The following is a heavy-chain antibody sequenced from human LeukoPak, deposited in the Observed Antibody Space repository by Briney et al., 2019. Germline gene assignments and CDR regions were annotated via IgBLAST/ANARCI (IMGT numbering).Heavy chain of an antibody. D-gene: IGHD3-10*01. V-gene: IGHV1-69*05. CDR2: IIPIFGTA. CDR1: GGTFSSYA. J-gene: IGHJ5*02. CDR3: ARDRDLRFGELLWWFDP. Sequence: SVKVSCKASGGTFSSYAISWVRQAPGQGLEWMGRIIPIFGTANYAQKFQGRVTITTDESTSTAYMELRSLRSEDTAVYYCARDRDLRFGELLWWFDPWGQGTLVTVSS.